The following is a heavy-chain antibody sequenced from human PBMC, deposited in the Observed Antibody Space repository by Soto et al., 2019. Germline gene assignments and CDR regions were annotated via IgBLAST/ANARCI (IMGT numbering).Heavy chain of an antibody. CDR2: ITPIFGTA. J-gene: IGHJ4*02. D-gene: IGHD6-13*01. Sequence: SVKVSCKASGGTFSTYAFNWVRQAPGQGLEWMGAITPIFGTANYAQKFQDRVSISADESTSTVYMELNSLRYDDTAVYYCAGRAASGIFWGQGSLVTVSS. CDR3: AGRAASGIF. CDR1: GGTFSTYA. V-gene: IGHV1-69*13.